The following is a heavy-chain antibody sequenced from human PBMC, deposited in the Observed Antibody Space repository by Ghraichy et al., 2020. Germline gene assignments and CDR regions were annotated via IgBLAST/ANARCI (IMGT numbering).Heavy chain of an antibody. D-gene: IGHD6-13*01. J-gene: IGHJ5*02. Sequence: ASVKVSCKVSGYTLTELSMHWVRQAPGKGLEWMGGFDPEDGETIYAQKFQGRVTMTEDTSTDTAYMELSSLRSEDTAVYYCATPLVGSWYSGWFDPWGQGTLVTVSS. CDR3: ATPLVGSWYSGWFDP. CDR1: GYTLTELS. V-gene: IGHV1-24*01. CDR2: FDPEDGET.